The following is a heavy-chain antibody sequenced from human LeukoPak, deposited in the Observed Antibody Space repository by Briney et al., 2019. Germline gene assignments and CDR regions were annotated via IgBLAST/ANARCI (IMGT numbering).Heavy chain of an antibody. CDR1: GYTFTSYG. J-gene: IGHJ5*02. Sequence: ASVKVSCKASGYTFTSYGISWVRQAPGQGLEWMGWISAYNGNTNYAQKLQGRVTMTTDTSTSTAYMELSRLRSDDTAVYYCARDPRIAATGNDNWFDPWGQGTLVTVSS. V-gene: IGHV1-18*01. CDR3: ARDPRIAATGNDNWFDP. CDR2: ISAYNGNT. D-gene: IGHD6-13*01.